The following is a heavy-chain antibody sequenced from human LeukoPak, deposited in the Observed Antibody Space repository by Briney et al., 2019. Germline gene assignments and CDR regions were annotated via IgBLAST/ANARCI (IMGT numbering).Heavy chain of an antibody. CDR2: IYSGGST. CDR1: GFTVSTTY. CDR3: ARGLAVAGTHFDH. V-gene: IGHV3-53*01. Sequence: GGSLRLSCAASGFTVSTTYMSWVRQAPGKGLEWVSVIYSGGSTYYADSVKGRFTISRDNSKNTLYLQMNSLRAEDTAVYYCARGLAVAGTHFDHWGQGTLVTVSS. J-gene: IGHJ4*02. D-gene: IGHD6-19*01.